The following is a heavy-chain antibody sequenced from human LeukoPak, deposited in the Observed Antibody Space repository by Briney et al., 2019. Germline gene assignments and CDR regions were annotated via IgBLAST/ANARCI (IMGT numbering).Heavy chain of an antibody. CDR1: GFTFSRYC. Sequence: GGSLRLSCAASGFTFSRYCMSWVRQAPGKGLEWVANINQDGSERYQVDSVKGRFTISRDNAQTSLHLQMDSLRAEDTAVYYCARARPNVVVGPAAAHFDGWGQGILITVSS. V-gene: IGHV3-7*01. D-gene: IGHD2-2*01. J-gene: IGHJ4*02. CDR3: ARARPNVVVGPAAAHFDG. CDR2: INQDGSER.